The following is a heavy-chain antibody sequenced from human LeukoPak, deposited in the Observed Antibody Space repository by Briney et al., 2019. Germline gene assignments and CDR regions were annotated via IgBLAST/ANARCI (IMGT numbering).Heavy chain of an antibody. CDR1: GFTFSTYF. D-gene: IGHD3-10*01. Sequence: GGSLRLSCAASGFTFSTYFMHWVRQAPGKGLEWVAVISSDGSHTFYVESVKGRFTISRDNSKNTLYLQMNSLRAEDTAVYFCARERQDTIVHSGAFDIWGQGTMVTVSS. J-gene: IGHJ3*02. CDR3: ARERQDTIVHSGAFDI. V-gene: IGHV3-30-3*01. CDR2: ISSDGSHT.